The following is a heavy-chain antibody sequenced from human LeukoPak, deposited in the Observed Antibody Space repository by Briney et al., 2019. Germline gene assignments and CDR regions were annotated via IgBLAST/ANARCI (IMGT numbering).Heavy chain of an antibody. J-gene: IGHJ4*02. D-gene: IGHD6-19*01. V-gene: IGHV3-30-3*01. CDR3: ARDPIAVADEYYSDY. CDR1: GFTFSSYA. Sequence: GRSLRLACAASGFTFSSYAMHWVRQAPGKGLEWVAVISYDGSNKYYADSVKGRFTISRDNSKNTLYLQMNSLRAEDTAVYYCARDPIAVADEYYSDYWGQGTLVTVSS. CDR2: ISYDGSNK.